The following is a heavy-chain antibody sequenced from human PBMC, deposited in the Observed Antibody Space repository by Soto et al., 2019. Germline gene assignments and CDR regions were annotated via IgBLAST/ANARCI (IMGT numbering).Heavy chain of an antibody. Sequence: GGSLRLSCAASGFTFSSYAMHWVRQAPGKGLEWVAVISYDGSNKYYADSVKGRFTISRDNSKNTLYLQMNSLRAEDTAVYYCARGLGGWYLCYYYGMDVWGQGTTVTVSS. J-gene: IGHJ6*02. CDR2: ISYDGSNK. V-gene: IGHV3-30-3*01. CDR1: GFTFSSYA. CDR3: ARGLGGWYLCYYYGMDV. D-gene: IGHD6-19*01.